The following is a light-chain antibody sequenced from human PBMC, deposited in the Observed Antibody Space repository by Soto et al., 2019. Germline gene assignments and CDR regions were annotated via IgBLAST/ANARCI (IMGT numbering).Light chain of an antibody. J-gene: IGKJ1*01. Sequence: DIQMTQSPSTLPASVGDRVTINCRASQNVNDYLAWYQQKPGNSPKVLIYDASTLESGVPSRFSGSGSGTEFTLTISGLQADDFATYYCQQYSSHRTFGQGTKVDIK. CDR2: DAS. CDR1: QNVNDY. V-gene: IGKV1-5*01. CDR3: QQYSSHRT.